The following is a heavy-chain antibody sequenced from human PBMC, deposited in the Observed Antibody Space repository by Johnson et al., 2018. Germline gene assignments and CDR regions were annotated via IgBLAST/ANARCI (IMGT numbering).Heavy chain of an antibody. J-gene: IGHJ6*02. CDR1: GFTFSSYG. V-gene: IGHV3-33*01. CDR2: IWYDGSNK. CDR3: ARYDSSCYYYYAMDV. Sequence: QLVESGGGVVQPGRSLRLSCAASGFTFSSYGMHWVRQAPGKGLEWVAVIWYDGSNKYYADSVKGRFTISRDNSKNTLYLQMNSLRAEDTAGYYFARYDSSCYYYYAMDVWGQGTTVTVSS. D-gene: IGHD3-22*01.